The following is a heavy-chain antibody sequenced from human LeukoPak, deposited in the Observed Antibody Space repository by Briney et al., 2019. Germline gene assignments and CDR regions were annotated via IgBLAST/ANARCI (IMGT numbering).Heavy chain of an antibody. Sequence: GGSLRLSCAASGFTVSGNYMSWARQAPGKGLEWLSVIHRGGNTYYADSVKGRFTISRDSSKNTVFLQMDSLRAEDTAVYYCARDPGYGLGVDYGDYWGQGTLVTVSS. CDR3: ARDPGYGLGVDYGDY. D-gene: IGHD3-10*01. CDR1: GFTVSGNY. J-gene: IGHJ4*02. V-gene: IGHV3-66*01. CDR2: IHRGGNT.